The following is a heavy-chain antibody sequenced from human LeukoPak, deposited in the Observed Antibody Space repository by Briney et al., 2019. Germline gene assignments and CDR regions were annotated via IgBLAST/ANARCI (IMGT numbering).Heavy chain of an antibody. J-gene: IGHJ4*02. D-gene: IGHD6-13*01. CDR1: GFTYNSYT. V-gene: IGHV3-23*01. CDR2: ISGSGGST. Sequence: GGSLRLSCVASGFTYNSYTMSWVRQAPGKGLEWVSAISGSGGSTYYANSVKGRFTISRDNSKNTLYLQMNSLRAEDTAVYYCAKAYSSSWFLPFDYWGQGILVTVSS. CDR3: AKAYSSSWFLPFDY.